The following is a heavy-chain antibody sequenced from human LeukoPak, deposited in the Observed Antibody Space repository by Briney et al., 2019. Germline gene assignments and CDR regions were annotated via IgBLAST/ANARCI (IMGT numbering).Heavy chain of an antibody. CDR1: GYTFTSYG. V-gene: IGHV1-18*01. CDR3: ARSLIPYDSSGYYPFDY. Sequence: ASVKVSCKASGYTFTSYGISSVRQAPGQGLEWMGWISAYNGNTNYAQKLQGRVTMTTDTSTSTAYMELRSLRSDDTAVYYCARSLIPYDSSGYYPFDYWGQGTLVTVSS. J-gene: IGHJ4*02. CDR2: ISAYNGNT. D-gene: IGHD3-22*01.